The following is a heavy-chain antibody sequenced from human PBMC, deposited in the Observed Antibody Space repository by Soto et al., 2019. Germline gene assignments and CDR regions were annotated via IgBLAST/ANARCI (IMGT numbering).Heavy chain of an antibody. V-gene: IGHV3-23*01. CDR1: GFTFSSYA. D-gene: IGHD1-26*01. J-gene: IGHJ4*02. Sequence: PGGSLRLSCAASGFTFSSYAMSWVRQAPGKGLEWVSAISGSGGSTYYADSVKGRFTISRDNSKNTLYLQMNSLRAEDTAVYYCAKDLGRYSGSYGPRFDYWGQGTLVTVSS. CDR2: ISGSGGST. CDR3: AKDLGRYSGSYGPRFDY.